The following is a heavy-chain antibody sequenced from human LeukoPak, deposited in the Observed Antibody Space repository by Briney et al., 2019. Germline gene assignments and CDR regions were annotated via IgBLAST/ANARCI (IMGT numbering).Heavy chain of an antibody. CDR2: MNPNSGNT. V-gene: IGHV1-8*01. Sequence: GASVKVSCKASGYTFTSYDINWVRQATGQGLEWMGWMNPNSGNTGYAQKFQGRVTMTRNTSISTAYMELSSLRSEDTAVYYCARAAGAAGGQYFDFWGQGALVTVSS. CDR1: GYTFTSYD. J-gene: IGHJ4*02. CDR3: ARAAGAAGGQYFDF. D-gene: IGHD6-13*01.